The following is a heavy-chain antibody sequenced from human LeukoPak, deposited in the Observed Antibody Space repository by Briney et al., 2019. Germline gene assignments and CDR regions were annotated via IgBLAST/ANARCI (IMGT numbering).Heavy chain of an antibody. CDR1: GFTFSSYA. V-gene: IGHV3-23*01. Sequence: GGSLRLSCAASGFTFSSYAMSWVRQAPGKGLEWVSAISGSGGSTYYADSVKGRFTISRDNSKNTLYLQMNSLRAEDTAVYYCAKAVRQQLVPGDAFDIWGQGTMVTVSS. CDR3: AKAVRQQLVPGDAFDI. CDR2: ISGSGGST. J-gene: IGHJ3*02. D-gene: IGHD6-13*01.